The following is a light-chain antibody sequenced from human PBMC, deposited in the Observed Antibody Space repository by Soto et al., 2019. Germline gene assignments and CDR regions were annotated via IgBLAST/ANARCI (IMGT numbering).Light chain of an antibody. CDR2: DAS. CDR3: QQFNSYPQT. V-gene: IGKV1-13*02. Sequence: AIQLTQSPSSLSASVGDRVTITCRASQGISSALAWYQQKPGKAPKLLIYDASSLESGVPSRFSGSGSGTEFTLTISSLQPDDFATYYCQQFNSYPQTFGGGTKVEIK. J-gene: IGKJ4*01. CDR1: QGISSA.